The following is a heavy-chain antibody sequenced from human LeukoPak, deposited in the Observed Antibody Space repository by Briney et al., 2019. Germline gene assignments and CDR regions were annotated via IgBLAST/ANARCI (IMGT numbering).Heavy chain of an antibody. Sequence: PGESLKISCKGSGYSFTSYWIGWVRQMPGKGLEWMGIIYPGDSETRYSPSFQGQVTISADKSITTAYLQWSSLKASDTAMYYCVRSRGYSYGYSYYFDYWGQGTLVTVSS. CDR1: GYSFTSYW. V-gene: IGHV5-51*01. CDR2: IYPGDSET. D-gene: IGHD5-18*01. CDR3: VRSRGYSYGYSYYFDY. J-gene: IGHJ4*02.